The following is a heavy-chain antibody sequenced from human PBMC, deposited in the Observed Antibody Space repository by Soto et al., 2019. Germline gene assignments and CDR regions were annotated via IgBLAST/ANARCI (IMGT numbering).Heavy chain of an antibody. J-gene: IGHJ4*02. Sequence: GSLRISCAASGFTFTTFLMSWVRQAPGKGLEWVSSVSGSGDRTLYADSVKGRFTISRDNSKDTLYLQMNTLKAEDTAVYYCAKRNYPEPTLKSFHSWCQAPLVTVFS. CDR1: GFTFTTFL. CDR2: VSGSGDRT. V-gene: IGHV3-23*01. D-gene: IGHD4-17*01. CDR3: AKRNYPEPTLKSFHS.